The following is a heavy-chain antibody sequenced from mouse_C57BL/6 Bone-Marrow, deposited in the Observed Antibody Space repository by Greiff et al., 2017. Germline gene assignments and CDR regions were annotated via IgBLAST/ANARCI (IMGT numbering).Heavy chain of an antibody. CDR2: MYWDDDK. D-gene: IGHD2-5*01. V-gene: IGHV8-12*01. CDR1: GFSLSTSGMG. J-gene: IGHJ2*01. CDR3: ARDYYSKGGDYLDY. Sequence: QVQLKESGPGILQSSQTLSLTCSFSGFSLSTSGMGVSWIRQPSGKGLEWLAHMYWDDDKRYNPSLKSRLTISKDTSRNQVFLKITSVDTADTATYYCARDYYSKGGDYLDYWGQGTTLTVSS.